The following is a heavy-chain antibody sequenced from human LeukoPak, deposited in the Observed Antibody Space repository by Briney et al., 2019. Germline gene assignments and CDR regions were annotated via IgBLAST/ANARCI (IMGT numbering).Heavy chain of an antibody. CDR1: GYTFTSYD. Sequence: ASVKVSCKASGYTFTSYDINWVRQATGQGLEWMGWMNPNSGNTNYAQKLQGRVTITTDTSTSTAYMELRSLRSDDTAVYYCARAALLQASFDYWGQGTLVTVSS. CDR3: ARAALLQASFDY. CDR2: MNPNSGNT. J-gene: IGHJ4*02. D-gene: IGHD1-26*01. V-gene: IGHV1-18*01.